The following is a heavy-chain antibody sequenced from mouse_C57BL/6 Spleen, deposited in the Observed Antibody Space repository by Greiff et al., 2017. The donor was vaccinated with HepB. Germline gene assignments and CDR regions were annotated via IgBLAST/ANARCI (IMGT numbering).Heavy chain of an antibody. CDR1: GFTFSDYG. CDR3: AEYGFYAMDY. CDR2: ISSGSSTI. V-gene: IGHV5-17*01. D-gene: IGHD2-2*01. Sequence: EVHLVESGGGLVKPGGSLKLSCAASGFTFSDYGMHWVRQAPEKGLEWVAYISSGSSTIYYADTVKGRFTISRDNAKNTLFLQMTSLRSEDTAMYYCAEYGFYAMDYWGQGTSVTVSS. J-gene: IGHJ4*01.